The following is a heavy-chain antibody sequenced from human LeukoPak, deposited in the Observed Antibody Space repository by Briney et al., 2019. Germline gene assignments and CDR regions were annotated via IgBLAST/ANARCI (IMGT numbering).Heavy chain of an antibody. CDR1: GGSFSGYY. CDR2: INHSGST. Sequence: SETLSLTCAVYGGSFSGYYWSWIRQPPGKGLEWIGEINHSGSTNYNPSLKSRVTISVDTSKNQFSLKLSSVTAADTAVYYCARGSFLVYDWRNYYYHYMDVWGKGTTVTVSS. D-gene: IGHD5/OR15-5a*01. CDR3: ARGSFLVYDWRNYYYHYMDV. J-gene: IGHJ6*03. V-gene: IGHV4-34*01.